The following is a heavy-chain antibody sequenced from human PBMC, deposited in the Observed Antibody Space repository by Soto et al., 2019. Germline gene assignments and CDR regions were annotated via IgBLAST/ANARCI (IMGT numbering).Heavy chain of an antibody. Sequence: QVQLVQSGGEVKRPGASVKVSCKASGYTFTTYGFNWVRQAPGQGLEWMGWISPYNGETNYAQNFRGRVTLTTDTSTSTAYMELSSLTSDDTAVYYCARTPRAQMIVLEAATRVDCWGQGTLVSVSA. D-gene: IGHD2-15*01. CDR3: ARTPRAQMIVLEAATRVDC. J-gene: IGHJ4*02. CDR1: GYTFTTYG. V-gene: IGHV1-18*04. CDR2: ISPYNGET.